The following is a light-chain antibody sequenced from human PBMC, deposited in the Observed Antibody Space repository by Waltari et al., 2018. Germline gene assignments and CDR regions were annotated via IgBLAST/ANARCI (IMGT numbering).Light chain of an antibody. CDR2: GKN. Sequence: SSELTQDPAVSVALGQTVRITCQGDSLRSYYASWYQQKPGQAPVLVIYGKNNRPSGIPDRFSGSTSGNTASLTISGAHAEDEADYYCNSRDTSGNHVVFGGETKLTVL. CDR1: SLRSYY. J-gene: IGLJ2*01. V-gene: IGLV3-19*01. CDR3: NSRDTSGNHVV.